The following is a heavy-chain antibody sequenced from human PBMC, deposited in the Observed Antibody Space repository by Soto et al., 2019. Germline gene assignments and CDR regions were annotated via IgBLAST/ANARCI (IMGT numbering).Heavy chain of an antibody. CDR2: ISFDGSTE. CDR3: AXSXXXXGSXXXXXXXLDV. CDR1: GFTFISYA. D-gene: IGHD3-10*01. Sequence: QVQLVESGGGVVQPGRSLRLSCAASGFTFISYAMHWVRXAPGKGLEWVAVISFDGSTEYYADSVKGRFTISRDNSKNTVYLQMNSLRSEDTAVYYCAXSXXXXGSXXXXXXXLDVXXXGTTVTVSS. J-gene: IGHJ6*01. V-gene: IGHV3-30-3*01.